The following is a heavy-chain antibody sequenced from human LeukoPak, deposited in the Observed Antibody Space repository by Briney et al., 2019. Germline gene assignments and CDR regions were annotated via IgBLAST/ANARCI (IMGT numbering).Heavy chain of an antibody. J-gene: IGHJ6*02. Sequence: SETLSLTCTVSGGSISSSSYYWGWIRQPPGKGLEWIGSIYYSGSTYYNPSLKSRVTISVDTSKNQFSLKLSSVTAADTAVYYCARSSHCTNGVCSLPGVGDVWGQGTTVTVSS. D-gene: IGHD2-8*01. CDR2: IYYSGST. CDR1: GGSISSSSYY. CDR3: ARSSHCTNGVCSLPGVGDV. V-gene: IGHV4-39*01.